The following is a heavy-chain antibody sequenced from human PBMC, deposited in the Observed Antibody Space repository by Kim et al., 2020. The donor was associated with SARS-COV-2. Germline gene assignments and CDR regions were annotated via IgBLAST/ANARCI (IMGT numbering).Heavy chain of an antibody. Sequence: ASVKVSCKASGYTFTSYAMHWVRQAPGQRLEWMGWINAGNGNTKYSQKFQGRVTITRDTSASTAYMELSSLRSEDTAVYYCARLLIAAAGANWFDPWGQGTLVTVSS. CDR3: ARLLIAAAGANWFDP. CDR2: INAGNGNT. D-gene: IGHD6-13*01. J-gene: IGHJ5*02. V-gene: IGHV1-3*01. CDR1: GYTFTSYA.